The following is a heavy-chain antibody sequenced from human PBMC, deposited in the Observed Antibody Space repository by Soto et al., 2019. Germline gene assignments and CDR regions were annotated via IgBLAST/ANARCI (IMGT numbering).Heavy chain of an antibody. CDR3: ARDGVVTLGGWYFDL. CDR2: IIPIFGTA. Sequence: QVQLVQSGAEVKKPGSSVKVSCKASGGTFSSYAISWVRQAPGQGLEWMGGIIPIFGTANYAQKFQGRVTINADESTSTAYMELRSLRSEDTAVYYCARDGVVTLGGWYFDLWGRGTLVTVSS. J-gene: IGHJ2*01. D-gene: IGHD2-21*02. V-gene: IGHV1-69*01. CDR1: GGTFSSYA.